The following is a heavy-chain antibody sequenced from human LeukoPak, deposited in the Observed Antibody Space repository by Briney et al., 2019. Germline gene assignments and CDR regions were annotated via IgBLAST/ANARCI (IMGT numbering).Heavy chain of an antibody. CDR2: ITAYNGNR. D-gene: IGHD1-1*01. CDR1: GYTFSNYG. V-gene: IGHV1-18*01. CDR3: ARDNDRVVDH. J-gene: IGHJ4*01. Sequence: ASVKVSCKTSGYTFSNYGISWVRQAPGQGLEWMGWITAYNGNRLYAQRFQGRITLTTDTSTSTSYMELRSLEYDDTAIYYCARDNDRVVDHWGQGTLVTVSS.